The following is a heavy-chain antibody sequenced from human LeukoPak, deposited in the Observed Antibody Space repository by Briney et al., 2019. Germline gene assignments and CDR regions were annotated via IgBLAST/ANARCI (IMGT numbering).Heavy chain of an antibody. D-gene: IGHD1-1*01. J-gene: IGHJ5*02. CDR3: ARVSGNYPNSWFDP. Sequence: QPGGSLRLSCASSGFTFSSYGMHWVREAPGKGLEWVSFISSSTSIIYYAGSVKGRFTISRDNVKNSLYLQMNSLRDEDTAVYYCARVSGNYPNSWFDPWGQGTLVTVSS. CDR2: ISSSTSII. CDR1: GFTFSSYG. V-gene: IGHV3-48*02.